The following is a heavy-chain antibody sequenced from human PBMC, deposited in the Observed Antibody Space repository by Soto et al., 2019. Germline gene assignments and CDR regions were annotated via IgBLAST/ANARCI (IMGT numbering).Heavy chain of an antibody. J-gene: IGHJ4*02. D-gene: IGHD3-16*02. Sequence: QVQLVDSGGGVVQPGGSLRLSCAASGFTFSTSGMHWVRQTPGKGLEWVAHIWSDGTTQYYADSVKGRFTISRDNSKNTLYLQMSSLRVDDTALYYCARDGGFYDHVWGTDRSPFDAWGRGTLVTVSS. CDR3: ARDGGFYDHVWGTDRSPFDA. CDR1: GFTFSTSG. V-gene: IGHV3-33*01. CDR2: IWSDGTTQ.